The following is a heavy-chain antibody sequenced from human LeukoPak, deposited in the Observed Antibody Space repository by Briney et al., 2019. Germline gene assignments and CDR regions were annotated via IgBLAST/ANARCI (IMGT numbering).Heavy chain of an antibody. CDR2: IYHRGST. J-gene: IGHJ4*02. V-gene: IGHV4-59*01. D-gene: IGHD3-22*01. CDR3: ARVGSGYTFDY. CDR1: GGSISSYY. Sequence: SETLSLTCTVSGGSISSYYWSWIRQPPGKGLEWIGYIYHRGSTNYNPSLKSRVTISVDTSKNQFSLKLSSVPAADTAVYYCARVGSGYTFDYWGQGTLVTVSS.